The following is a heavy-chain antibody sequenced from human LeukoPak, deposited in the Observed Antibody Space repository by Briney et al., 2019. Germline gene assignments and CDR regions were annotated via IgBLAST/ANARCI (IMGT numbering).Heavy chain of an antibody. CDR2: ISSSSSYI. CDR1: GFTFSGYS. Sequence: GGSLRLSCAASGFTFSGYSMNWVRQAPGKGLEWVSSISSSSSYIYYADSVKGRFTISRDNAKNSLYLQMNSLRAEDTAVYYCARDLFLTIFGAARYYYYGMDVWGQGTTVTVSS. V-gene: IGHV3-21*01. J-gene: IGHJ6*02. D-gene: IGHD3-3*01. CDR3: ARDLFLTIFGAARYYYYGMDV.